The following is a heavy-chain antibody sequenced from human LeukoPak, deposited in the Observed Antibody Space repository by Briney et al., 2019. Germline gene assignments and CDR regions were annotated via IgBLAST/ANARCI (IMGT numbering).Heavy chain of an antibody. CDR1: GGSISSGGYS. Sequence: SETLSLTCAVSGGSISSGGYSWNWIRQPPGKGLEWIGYIHYSGATYYNPSLKSRLTLSVDTSKNQFSLKLSSVTAADTAVYYCARVRGDYGEDSYYYYMDVWGKGTTVTISS. CDR3: ARVRGDYGEDSYYYYMDV. V-gene: IGHV4-30-4*07. D-gene: IGHD4-17*01. CDR2: IHYSGAT. J-gene: IGHJ6*03.